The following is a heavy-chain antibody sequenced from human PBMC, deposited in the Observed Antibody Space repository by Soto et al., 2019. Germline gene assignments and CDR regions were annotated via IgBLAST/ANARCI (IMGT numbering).Heavy chain of an antibody. D-gene: IGHD1-1*01. CDR1: GGSISSYY. J-gene: IGHJ4*02. Sequence: PSETLSLTCTVSGGSISSYYWSWIRQPPGKGLEWIGYIYYSGSTNYNPSLKSRVTISVDTSKNQFSLKLSSVTAADTAVYYCARAPALLYNRRWNDIDNWGQENLVTISS. V-gene: IGHV4-59*01. CDR2: IYYSGST. CDR3: ARAPALLYNRRWNDIDN.